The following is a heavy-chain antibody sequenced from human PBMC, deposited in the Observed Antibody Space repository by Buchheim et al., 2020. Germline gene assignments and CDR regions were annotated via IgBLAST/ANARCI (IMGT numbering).Heavy chain of an antibody. CDR3: ARGGDYYDSSGKFDY. D-gene: IGHD3-22*01. V-gene: IGHV3-30*14. CDR1: GFTFRTYA. J-gene: IGHJ4*02. Sequence: QVQLVESGGGVVQPGRSLRLSCEASGFTFRTYAMHWVRQAPGRGLEWVAATSSDGIFKYYADSVKGRFTISRDNSKNTLYLQMNSLRAEDTAVYYCARGGDYYDSSGKFDYWGQGTL. CDR2: TSSDGIFK.